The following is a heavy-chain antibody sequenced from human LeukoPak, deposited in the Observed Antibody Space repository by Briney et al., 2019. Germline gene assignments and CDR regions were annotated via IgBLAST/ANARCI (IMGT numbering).Heavy chain of an antibody. CDR1: GYTFSSYG. D-gene: IGHD3-10*01. CDR3: ARGPMVRGVPYYY. V-gene: IGHV1-18*01. J-gene: IGHJ4*02. Sequence: ASVKVSCKASGYTFSSYGISWVRQAPGQGLEWMGWISAYNGNTNYAQKLQGRVTMTTDTSTSTAYMELSSLGSEDTAVYYCARGPMVRGVPYYYWGQGTLVTVSS. CDR2: ISAYNGNT.